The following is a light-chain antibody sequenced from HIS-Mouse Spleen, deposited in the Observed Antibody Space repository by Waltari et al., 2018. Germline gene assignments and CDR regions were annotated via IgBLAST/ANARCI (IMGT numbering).Light chain of an antibody. V-gene: IGLV3-25*03. J-gene: IGLJ1*01. CDR1: ALPKQY. CDR3: QSADSSGTYYV. Sequence: SYELTQPPSVSVSPGQTARITCSGDALPKQYAYWYQQKPGQAPVLVIYKDSERPSGIPWRLSGSSSGTTVTLTISGVQAEDEADYYCQSADSSGTYYVFGTGTKVTVL. CDR2: KDS.